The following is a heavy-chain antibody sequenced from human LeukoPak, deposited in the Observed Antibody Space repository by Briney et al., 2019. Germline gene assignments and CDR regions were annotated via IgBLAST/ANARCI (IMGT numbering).Heavy chain of an antibody. CDR2: IKQDGSEK. J-gene: IGHJ4*02. CDR3: ASDPRKRGIAVAGTND. CDR1: GFTFSSYW. Sequence: PGGSLRLSCAASGFTFSSYWVSWVRQAPGKGLEWVANIKQDGSEKYYVDSVKGRYTISRDNAKNSLYLQMNSLRAEDTAVYYCASDPRKRGIAVAGTNDGGQGTLVTVSS. V-gene: IGHV3-7*01. D-gene: IGHD6-19*01.